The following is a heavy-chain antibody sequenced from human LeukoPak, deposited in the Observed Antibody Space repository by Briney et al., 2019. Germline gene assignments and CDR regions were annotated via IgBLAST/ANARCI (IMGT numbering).Heavy chain of an antibody. J-gene: IGHJ6*04. V-gene: IGHV1-69*06. CDR3: ARARDIVVVPLDV. CDR1: GGTFSSYA. D-gene: IGHD2-2*01. Sequence: GASVKVSCKASGGTFSSYAISWVRQAPGQGLEWMGGIIPIFGTANYAQKFQGRVTITADKSTSTAYMELSSLRSEDTTVYYCARARDIVVVPLDVWGKGTTVTVSS. CDR2: IIPIFGTA.